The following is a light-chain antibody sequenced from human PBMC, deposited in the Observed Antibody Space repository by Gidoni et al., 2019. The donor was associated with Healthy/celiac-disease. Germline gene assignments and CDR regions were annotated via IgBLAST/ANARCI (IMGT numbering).Light chain of an antibody. J-gene: IGKJ3*01. CDR2: AAS. V-gene: IGKV1-39*01. CDR1: QSISSY. Sequence: DIQMTQSPSSLSASVGDRVTITCRASQSISSYLNWYQQKPGKAPKLLIYAASSLQSGVPSRFSGSGSGTDFTLTISSLQPEDFVTYYCQQSYSTPPRFTFGPGTKVDIK. CDR3: QQSYSTPPRFT.